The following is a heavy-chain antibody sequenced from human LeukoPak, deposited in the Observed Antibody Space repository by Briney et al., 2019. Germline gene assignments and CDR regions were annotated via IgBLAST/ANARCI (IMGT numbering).Heavy chain of an antibody. CDR2: IYSGGST. J-gene: IGHJ4*02. CDR3: ARAPNGDYVVY. CDR1: GFTFSSCS. Sequence: GGSLRLSCAASGFTFSSCSMNWVRQAPGKGLEWVSVIYSGGSTYYADSVKGRFTISRDNSKNTLYLQMNSLRAEDTAVYYCARAPNGDYVVYWGQGTLVTVSS. V-gene: IGHV3-66*01. D-gene: IGHD4-17*01.